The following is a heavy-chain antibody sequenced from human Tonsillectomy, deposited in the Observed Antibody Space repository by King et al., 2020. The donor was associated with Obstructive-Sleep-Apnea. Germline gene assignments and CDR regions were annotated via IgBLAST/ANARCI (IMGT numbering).Heavy chain of an antibody. D-gene: IGHD6-19*01. CDR1: GGSISSYY. J-gene: IGHJ4*02. CDR3: AREWLGVDY. Sequence: VQLQESGPGLVKPSETQSLTCTVSGGSISSYYWSWIRQSPGKGLEWIGYIYYTGSTNYNPSLKSRVTISIDTSKNQFSLKLSSVTAADTAVYYCAREWLGVDYWGQGTLVTVSS. V-gene: IGHV4-59*01. CDR2: IYYTGST.